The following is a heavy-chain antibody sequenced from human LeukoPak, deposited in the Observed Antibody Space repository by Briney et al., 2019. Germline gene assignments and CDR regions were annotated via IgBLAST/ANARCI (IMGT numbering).Heavy chain of an antibody. CDR1: GGSISTFY. CDR2: IYYSGST. D-gene: IGHD3-16*01. V-gene: IGHV4-59*01. J-gene: IGHJ3*02. CDR3: ARQTASYTSDDI. Sequence: PSETLSLTCTVSGGSISTFYWSWIRQPAGKGLEWIGYIYYSGSTNYNPSLKSRVTISVDTSKNQFSLKLSSVTAADTAVYYCARQTASYTSDDIWGQGTMVTVSS.